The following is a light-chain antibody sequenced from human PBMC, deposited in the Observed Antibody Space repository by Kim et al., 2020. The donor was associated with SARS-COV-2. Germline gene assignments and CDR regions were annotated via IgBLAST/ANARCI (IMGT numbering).Light chain of an antibody. CDR1: QDIRNY. Sequence: SAPVGDRVTLTCRASQDIRNYLALFQQKPGKATKCPYYAESRWQRGVPSRFSGSGSGTDFNLTITRLQPQEVATYYCHQYNSYPYTFGQGTKLEI. CDR2: AES. CDR3: HQYNSYPYT. J-gene: IGKJ2*01. V-gene: IGKV1-16*01.